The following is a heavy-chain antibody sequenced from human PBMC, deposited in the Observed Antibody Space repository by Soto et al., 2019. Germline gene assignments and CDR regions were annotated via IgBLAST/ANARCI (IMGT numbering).Heavy chain of an antibody. CDR2: ISSSSSYI. CDR1: GFTFSSYS. D-gene: IGHD6-6*01. Sequence: EVQLVESGGGLVKPGGSLRLSCAASGFTFSSYSMNWVRQAPGKGLEWVSSISSSSSYIYYADSVKGRFTISRDNAKNSLYLQMNSLRSEDTAVYYCARGQGGSSSSCKFVDDYDYMDVWGKGTTVTVSS. CDR3: ARGQGGSSSSCKFVDDYDYMDV. J-gene: IGHJ6*03. V-gene: IGHV3-21*01.